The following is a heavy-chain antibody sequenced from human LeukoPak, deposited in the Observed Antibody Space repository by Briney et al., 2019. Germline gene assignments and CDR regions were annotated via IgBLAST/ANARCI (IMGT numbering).Heavy chain of an antibody. CDR3: ARGTAARNDD. CDR1: GGSFSGYY. Sequence: SETLSLTCAVYGGSFSGYYWSWIRQPPGKGLEWIGEINHSGSTNYNPSLKSRVTISVDTSKNQFSLKPSSVTAADTAVYYCARGTAARNDDWGQGTLVTVSS. V-gene: IGHV4-34*01. CDR2: INHSGST. J-gene: IGHJ4*02. D-gene: IGHD6-6*01.